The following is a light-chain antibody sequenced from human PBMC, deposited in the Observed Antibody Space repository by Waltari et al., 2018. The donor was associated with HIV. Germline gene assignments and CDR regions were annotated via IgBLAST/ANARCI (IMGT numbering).Light chain of an antibody. V-gene: IGLV1-44*01. Sequence: QSVLTQPPSASGTPGQRVTISCSGRRSNIGSNAVNWYQQLPGTAHKLLIYNSSQRPSVVPDRFSGSKSGTSASLAISGLQSEDEGAYYCAAWDDGLNALFGGGTKLTV. CDR2: NSS. CDR3: AAWDDGLNAL. J-gene: IGLJ2*01. CDR1: RSNIGSNA.